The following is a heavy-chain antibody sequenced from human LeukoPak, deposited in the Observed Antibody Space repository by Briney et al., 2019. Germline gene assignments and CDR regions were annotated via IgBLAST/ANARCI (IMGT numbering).Heavy chain of an antibody. J-gene: IGHJ5*02. V-gene: IGHV1-18*01. CDR3: ARTYVWGSYRYGGGFDP. Sequence: ASVKVSCKASGYTFTSYGISWVRQAPGQGLEWMGWISAYNGNTDYAQKLQGRVTMTTDTSTSTAYMELRSLRSDDTAVYYCARTYVWGSYRYGGGFDPWGRGTLVTVSS. CDR1: GYTFTSYG. CDR2: ISAYNGNT. D-gene: IGHD3-16*02.